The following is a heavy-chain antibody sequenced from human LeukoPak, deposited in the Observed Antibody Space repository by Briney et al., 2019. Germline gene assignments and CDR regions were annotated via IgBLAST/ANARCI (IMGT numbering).Heavy chain of an antibody. CDR2: ISGGGDIT. CDR1: GFTFSSYA. CDR3: VREDTPATANY. J-gene: IGHJ4*02. Sequence: GGSLRLSCAASGFTFSSYAMSWVRQTPGKGLEWVSAISGGGDITYYADSVTGRFTISRDNSKDTLFLQMHSLRPGDAAVYYCVREDTPATANYWGQGTLVTISS. D-gene: IGHD2-21*02. V-gene: IGHV3-23*01.